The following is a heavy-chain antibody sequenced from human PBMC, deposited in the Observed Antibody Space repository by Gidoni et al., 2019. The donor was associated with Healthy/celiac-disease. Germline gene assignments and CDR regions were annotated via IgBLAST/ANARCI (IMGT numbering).Heavy chain of an antibody. CDR2: IWYDGSNK. Sequence: QVQLVESGGGVVQPGRSLRLSCAASGFTFSSYGMHWVRQAPGKGLEWVAVIWYDGSNKYYADSVKGRFTISRDNSKNTLYLQMNSLRAEDTAVYYCARTPRRYSSSGGYYFDYWGQGTLVTVSS. V-gene: IGHV3-33*01. D-gene: IGHD6-13*01. J-gene: IGHJ4*02. CDR1: GFTFSSYG. CDR3: ARTPRRYSSSGGYYFDY.